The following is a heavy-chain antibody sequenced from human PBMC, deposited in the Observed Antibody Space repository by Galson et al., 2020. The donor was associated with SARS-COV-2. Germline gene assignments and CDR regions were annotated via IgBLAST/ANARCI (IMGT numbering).Heavy chain of an antibody. J-gene: IGHJ4*02. CDR3: ARDLYNPVAVAAGGGFDY. V-gene: IGHV3-30*04. D-gene: IGHD2-15*01. Sequence: GGSLRLSCEASGFTFSNYAINWVRQAPGKGLEWVAIISYDGRNKHFAASVRGRFTISRDNSKNTVFLQMNSLRAEDTAVYFCARDLYNPVAVAAGGGFDYWGQGTLVTVSS. CDR1: GFTFSNYA. CDR2: ISYDGRNK.